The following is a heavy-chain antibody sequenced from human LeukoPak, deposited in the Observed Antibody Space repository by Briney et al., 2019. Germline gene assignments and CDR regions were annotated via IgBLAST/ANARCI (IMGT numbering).Heavy chain of an antibody. CDR2: ISSSSSYI. CDR3: ARDYYGSGSPYRDAFDI. CDR1: GFTFSSYS. J-gene: IGHJ3*02. Sequence: PGGSLRLSCVASGFTFSSYSMNWVRQAPGKGLEWVSSISSSSSYIYYADSVKGRFTISRDNAKNSLYLQMNSLRAEDTAVYYCARDYYGSGSPYRDAFDIWGQGTMVTVSS. D-gene: IGHD3-10*01. V-gene: IGHV3-21*01.